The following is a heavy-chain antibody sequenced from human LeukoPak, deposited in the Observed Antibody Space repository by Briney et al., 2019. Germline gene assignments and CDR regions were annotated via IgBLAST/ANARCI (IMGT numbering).Heavy chain of an antibody. CDR1: GGSISSYY. J-gene: IGHJ4*02. D-gene: IGHD2-2*03. CDR2: IYYSGST. Sequence: SETLSLTCTVSGGSISSYYWSWIRQPPGKGLEWIGYIYYSGSTNYNPSLKSRVTISVDTSKNQFSLKLSSVTAADTAVYYCARHGSYDYFDYWGQETLVTVSS. V-gene: IGHV4-59*08. CDR3: ARHGSYDYFDY.